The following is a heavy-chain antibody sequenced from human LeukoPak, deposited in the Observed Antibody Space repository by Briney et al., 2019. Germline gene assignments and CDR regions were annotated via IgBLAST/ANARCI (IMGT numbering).Heavy chain of an antibody. V-gene: IGHV1-8*01. CDR3: SRAVGTITTNDY. J-gene: IGHJ4*02. CDR1: GYMFTSYD. CDR2: TNPNTGNT. D-gene: IGHD5-24*01. Sequence: GASVKVSCKASGYMFTSYDINWVRQAPGQGLEWMGWTNPNTGNTGYAQKFQGRVTMTRNTSMSTAYMELNSLRSEDTAVYYCSRAVGTITTNDYWGQGTLVTVSS.